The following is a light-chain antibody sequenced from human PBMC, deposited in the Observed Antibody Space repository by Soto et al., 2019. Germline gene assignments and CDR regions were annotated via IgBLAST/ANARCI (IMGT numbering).Light chain of an antibody. Sequence: IQMTQSPSTLSGSVGDRVTITCRASQTISSWLAWYQQKPGEAPKLLIYKASTLKSGVPSRFSGSGSGTEFTLTISSLQPDDCATYYCQHYNSYSEAFGQGTKVDIK. CDR3: QHYNSYSEA. CDR1: QTISSW. CDR2: KAS. V-gene: IGKV1-5*03. J-gene: IGKJ1*01.